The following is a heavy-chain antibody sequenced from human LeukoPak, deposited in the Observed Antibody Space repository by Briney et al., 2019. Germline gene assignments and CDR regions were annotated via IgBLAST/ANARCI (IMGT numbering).Heavy chain of an antibody. CDR2: INPHSGGT. V-gene: IGHV1-2*02. Sequence: ASVKVSCKASGYTFTDYYMHWVRQAPGQGLEWMGWINPHSGGTDHAQKFQGRVTMTRDTSISTAYMELRSLRSDDTAVYYCARDERITIFGVVKNYYMDVWGKGTTVTVSS. J-gene: IGHJ6*03. D-gene: IGHD3-3*01. CDR3: ARDERITIFGVVKNYYMDV. CDR1: GYTFTDYY.